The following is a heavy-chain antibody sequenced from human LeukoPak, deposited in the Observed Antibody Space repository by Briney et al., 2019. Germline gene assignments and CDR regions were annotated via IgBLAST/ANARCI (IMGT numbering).Heavy chain of an antibody. V-gene: IGHV4-39*01. D-gene: IGHD6-25*01. J-gene: IGHJ5*02. CDR3: ARHEYSSAVYVDH. CDR1: GDSISSSPYN. CDR2: IYYSGST. Sequence: SETLSLACTVSGDSISSSPYNWGWVRQPPGKGLEYIASIYYSGSTYCNPSLKSRVSISVNTSRNQFSLKLSSVTAADTAVYYCARHEYSSAVYVDHWGQGTLVTVSS.